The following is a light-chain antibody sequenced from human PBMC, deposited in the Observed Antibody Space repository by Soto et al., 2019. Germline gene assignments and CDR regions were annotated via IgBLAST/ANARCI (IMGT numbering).Light chain of an antibody. J-gene: IGKJ1*01. CDR1: QNIFFTSKNKNY. Sequence: DIVMTQSRDSLAVSLGERATINCKSSQNIFFTSKNKNYLAWYQQKPGQPPKLLIYWASTREAGVPDRFSGSGSGTDFTLTISSLQAEDVALYYCQQYYSAPWTFGQGTKVEIK. CDR3: QQYYSAPWT. V-gene: IGKV4-1*01. CDR2: WAS.